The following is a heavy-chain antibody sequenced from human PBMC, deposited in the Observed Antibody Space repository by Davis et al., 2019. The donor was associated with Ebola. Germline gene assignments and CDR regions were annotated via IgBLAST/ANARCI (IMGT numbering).Heavy chain of an antibody. Sequence: SVKVSCKASGGTFSSYTISWVRQAPGQGLEWMGRIIPILGIANYAQKFQGRVTITADKSTSTAYMELRSLRSDDTAVYYCARKWELPGGWFDPWGQGTLVTVSS. D-gene: IGHD1-26*01. J-gene: IGHJ5*02. CDR1: GGTFSSYT. CDR3: ARKWELPGGWFDP. V-gene: IGHV1-69*02. CDR2: IIPILGIA.